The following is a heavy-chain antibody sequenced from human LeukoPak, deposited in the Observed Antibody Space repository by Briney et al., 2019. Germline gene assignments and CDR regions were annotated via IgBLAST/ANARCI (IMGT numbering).Heavy chain of an antibody. CDR2: IYSGGST. CDR1: GITVYNNY. Sequence: AGGSLRLSCAASGITVYNNYMSWVRQAPGKGLEWVSVIYSGGSTYYADSVKGRFTISRDTLSNTVYLQMNSLRVEDTAVYHCASLPAPLYNYDPETGSWGQGTLVTVSS. D-gene: IGHD3-16*01. J-gene: IGHJ5*02. V-gene: IGHV3-66*01. CDR3: ASLPAPLYNYDPETGS.